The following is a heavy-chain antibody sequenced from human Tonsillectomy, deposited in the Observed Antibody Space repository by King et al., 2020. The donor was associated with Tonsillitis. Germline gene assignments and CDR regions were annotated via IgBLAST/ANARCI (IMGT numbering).Heavy chain of an antibody. J-gene: IGHJ4*02. Sequence: QLVQSGAEVKKPGASVKVSCKASGYTFTNYGFSWVRQAPGQGLEWMGWISAYNGNTNYAQKVQGRVTMTTDTSTSTAYMELRSLRSGDTAVYYCARALTCGGVIVEEFDYWGQGTLVTVSS. CDR3: ARALTCGGVIVEEFDY. CDR2: ISAYNGNT. V-gene: IGHV1-18*04. CDR1: GYTFTNYG. D-gene: IGHD3-16*02.